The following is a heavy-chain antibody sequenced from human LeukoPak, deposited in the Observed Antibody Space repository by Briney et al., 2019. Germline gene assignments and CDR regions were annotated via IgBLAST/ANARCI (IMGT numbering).Heavy chain of an antibody. Sequence: LSLTCAVSGGSVSSSNWCSWVRQSPGKGLEWISYISASGTLTHYADSVEGRFTISRDNAKNSLYLQMNSLRGEDTAVYYCARDGTPIYSSGWVYMDVWGKGTTVTISS. CDR3: ARDGTPIYSSGWVYMDV. CDR2: ISASGTLT. D-gene: IGHD6-25*01. CDR1: GGSVSSSN. J-gene: IGHJ6*04. V-gene: IGHV3-48*03.